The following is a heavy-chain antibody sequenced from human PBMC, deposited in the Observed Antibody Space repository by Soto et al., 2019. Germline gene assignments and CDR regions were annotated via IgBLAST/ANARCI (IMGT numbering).Heavy chain of an antibody. CDR3: ATGAPSGAFDI. CDR2: INSDGSST. CDR1: GFTFSSYW. Sequence: GGSLRLSCAASGFTFSSYWMHWVRQAPGKGLVWVSRINSDGSSTSYADSVKGRFTISRDNAKNTLYLQMNSLRAEDTAVYYCATGAPSGAFDIWGQGTMVTVSS. J-gene: IGHJ3*02. V-gene: IGHV3-74*01.